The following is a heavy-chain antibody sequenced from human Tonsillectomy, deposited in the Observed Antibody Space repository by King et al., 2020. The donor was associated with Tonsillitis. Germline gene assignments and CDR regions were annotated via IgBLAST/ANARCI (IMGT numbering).Heavy chain of an antibody. J-gene: IGHJ4*02. V-gene: IGHV5-51*01. D-gene: IGHD1-26*01. CDR2: IYPDDSDI. CDR1: GYSFTTYS. CDR3: GRHKSWDVKSQTCGAIDY. Sequence: QLVQSGAEVKKPGESLKVSCKGSGYSFTTYSIGWVRQMPGKGLEWMGFIYPDDSDIRYSPTFQGQVTISPDKSISTAYMQWSSLKASDTAMYYGGRHKSWDVKSQTCGAIDYWGQGNLVTVSS.